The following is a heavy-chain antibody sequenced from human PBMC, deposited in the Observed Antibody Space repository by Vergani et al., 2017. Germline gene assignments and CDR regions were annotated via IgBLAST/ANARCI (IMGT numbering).Heavy chain of an antibody. Sequence: EVQLVESGGGLVQPGGSLRLSCAASGFTFSGYWMSWVRQAPGKGLEWVANIKQDGSEKYYADSVKGRFTISRDNSKNTLYLQMNSLRAEDTAVYYCARTPAIAARRTWYYFDYWGQGTLVTVSS. D-gene: IGHD6-6*01. V-gene: IGHV3-7*01. CDR1: GFTFSGYW. CDR3: ARTPAIAARRTWYYFDY. CDR2: IKQDGSEK. J-gene: IGHJ4*02.